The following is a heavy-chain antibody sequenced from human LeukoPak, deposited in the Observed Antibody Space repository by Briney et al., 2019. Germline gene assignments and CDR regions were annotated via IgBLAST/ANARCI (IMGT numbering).Heavy chain of an antibody. CDR2: ISSSGSST. D-gene: IGHD6-13*01. V-gene: IGHV3-11*04. CDR3: AKDISGSWSIDY. CDR1: GITFSDYY. Sequence: GGSLRLSCAVSGITFSDYYMSWLRQAPGKGLEWVSKISSSGSSTYYAESVKGRFTISRDNAKNSLYLQMNSLRVEDTAVYYCAKDISGSWSIDYWGQGTLVTVSS. J-gene: IGHJ4*02.